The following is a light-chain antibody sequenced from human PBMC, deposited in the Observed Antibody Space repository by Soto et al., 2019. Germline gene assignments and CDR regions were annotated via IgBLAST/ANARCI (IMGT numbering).Light chain of an antibody. CDR2: WAS. Sequence: DIVMTQSPDSLAVSLGERATINCKSSQSVLSSSNNKNYLAWYQQKPGQPPKLLIYWASTRESGVPDRFSGSGSVTDFTLTVSSLQAEDLAVYYCQQYYSTPDTFGQGTKLEIK. J-gene: IGKJ2*01. CDR3: QQYYSTPDT. CDR1: QSVLSSSNNKNY. V-gene: IGKV4-1*01.